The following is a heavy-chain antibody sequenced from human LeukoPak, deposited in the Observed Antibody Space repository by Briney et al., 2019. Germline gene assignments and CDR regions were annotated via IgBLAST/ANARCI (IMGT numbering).Heavy chain of an antibody. V-gene: IGHV3-30-3*01. CDR3: AKDYGSSSTNWFDP. CDR2: ISTDGGGK. D-gene: IGHD6-6*01. Sequence: GGSLRLSCAASGSILSSYAMHWVRQAPGKGLEWVAVISTDGGGKYIADSVKGRFTISRDNSKNTLYLQMNSLRAEDTAVYYCAKDYGSSSTNWFDPWGQGTLVTVSS. CDR1: GSILSSYA. J-gene: IGHJ5*02.